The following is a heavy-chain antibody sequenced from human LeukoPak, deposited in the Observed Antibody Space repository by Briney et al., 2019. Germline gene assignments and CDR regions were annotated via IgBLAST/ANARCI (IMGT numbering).Heavy chain of an antibody. V-gene: IGHV1-69*02. Sequence: GASVKVSCKASGGTFSSYTISWVRQAPGQGLEWMGRIIPILGIANYAQKFQGRSKITADKSTSTAYMELSSLRSEDTAVYYCAARGYSGYGAVVYWGQRTLVTVSS. J-gene: IGHJ4*02. CDR2: IIPILGIA. CDR1: GGTFSSYT. CDR3: AARGYSGYGAVVY. D-gene: IGHD5-12*01.